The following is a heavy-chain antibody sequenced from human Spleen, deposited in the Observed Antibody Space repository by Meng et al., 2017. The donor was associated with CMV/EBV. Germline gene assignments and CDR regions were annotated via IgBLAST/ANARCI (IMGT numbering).Heavy chain of an antibody. CDR3: ARLPWIVPAARPSWSDP. CDR2: INHSGST. V-gene: IGHV4-34*01. J-gene: IGHJ5*02. D-gene: IGHD2-2*01. CDR1: GGSFSGYY. Sequence: QVPLQQWGAGLLKPSETLSLTCAVYGGSFSGYYWSWIRQPPGKGLEWIGEINHSGSTNYNPSLKSRVTISVDTSKNQFSLKLSSVTAADTAVYYCARLPWIVPAARPSWSDPWGQGTLVTVSS.